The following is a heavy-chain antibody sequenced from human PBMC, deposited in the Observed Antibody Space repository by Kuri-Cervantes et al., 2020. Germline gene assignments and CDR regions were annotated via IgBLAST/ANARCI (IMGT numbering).Heavy chain of an antibody. CDR3: AGGGRWLQRYYFDY. CDR1: GFTFSSYA. D-gene: IGHD5-24*01. Sequence: GESMKISCAASGFTFSSYAMHWVRQAPGKGLEWVAVISYDGSNKYYADSVKGRFTISRDRSKNTLYLQMNSLRAEDTAVYYCAGGGRWLQRYYFDYWGQGTLVTVSS. V-gene: IGHV3-30-3*01. J-gene: IGHJ4*02. CDR2: ISYDGSNK.